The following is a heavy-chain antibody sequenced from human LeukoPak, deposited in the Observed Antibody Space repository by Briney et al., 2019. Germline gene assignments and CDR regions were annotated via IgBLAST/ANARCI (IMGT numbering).Heavy chain of an antibody. CDR2: FTRIGRI. V-gene: IGHV4-34*01. J-gene: IGHJ4*02. Sequence: SETLSPTCAVYGGSFSDYYWSWIRQPPGKGLEWIGEFTRIGRINYNPSLKSRITISVDTSKNQFSLKLSSVTAADTAVYYCAGIYGHYSDFDNWGQGTLVTVSS. CDR1: GGSFSDYY. CDR3: AGIYGHYSDFDN. D-gene: IGHD2-21*01.